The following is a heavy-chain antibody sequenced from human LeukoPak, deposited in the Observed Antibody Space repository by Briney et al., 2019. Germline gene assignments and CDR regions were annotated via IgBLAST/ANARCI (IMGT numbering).Heavy chain of an antibody. CDR3: AKLPLYYDSSHDY. J-gene: IGHJ4*02. Sequence: GGSLRLSCAASGFDFRRSWMSWVRQAPGKGLEWVSAISGSGGSTYYADSVKGRFTISRDNSKNTLYLQMNSLRAEDTAVYYCAKLPLYYDSSHDYWGQGTLVTVSS. CDR2: ISGSGGST. V-gene: IGHV3-23*01. D-gene: IGHD3-22*01. CDR1: GFDFRRSW.